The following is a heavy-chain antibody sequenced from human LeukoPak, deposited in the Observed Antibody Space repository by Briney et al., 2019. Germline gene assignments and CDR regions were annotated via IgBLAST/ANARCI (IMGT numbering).Heavy chain of an antibody. V-gene: IGHV3-21*01. Sequence: GGSLRLSCAASGFAFSSYSMSWVRQAPGKGLEWASSITSSSSYIYYADSVKGRFTISRDDAKNSLYLQMNSLRVEDTAVYYCARERHTFDPWGQGTLVTVSS. CDR3: ARERHTFDP. CDR2: ITSSSSYI. J-gene: IGHJ5*02. D-gene: IGHD6-25*01. CDR1: GFAFSSYS.